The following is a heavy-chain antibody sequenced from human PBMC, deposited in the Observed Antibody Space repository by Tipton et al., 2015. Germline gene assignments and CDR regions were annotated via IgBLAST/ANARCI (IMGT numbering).Heavy chain of an antibody. V-gene: IGHV3-48*02. Sequence: QLVQSGGGVVQPGRSLRLSCAASGFTFSSYGMHWVRQAPGKGLEWVSYISTTSSTIEYADSVKGRFTISRDNAKNSLYLQMNSLRDEDTAVYYCARSFGVVNYQSAMDVWGQGTTVIVSS. CDR3: ARSFGVVNYQSAMDV. D-gene: IGHD3-3*01. J-gene: IGHJ6*02. CDR2: ISTTSSTI. CDR1: GFTFSSYG.